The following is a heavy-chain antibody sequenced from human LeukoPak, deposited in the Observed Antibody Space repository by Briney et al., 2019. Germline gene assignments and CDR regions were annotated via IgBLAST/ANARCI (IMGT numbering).Heavy chain of an antibody. D-gene: IGHD1-26*01. CDR1: GFTFSSYS. V-gene: IGHV3-48*04. CDR3: AREGEPRWELLIDY. Sequence: GGSLRLSCAASGFTFSSYSMNWVRQAPGKGLEWVSYISSSGSTIYYADSVKGRFTISRDNAKNSLYLQMNSLRAEDTAVYYCAREGEPRWELLIDYWGQGTLVTVSS. CDR2: ISSSGSTI. J-gene: IGHJ4*02.